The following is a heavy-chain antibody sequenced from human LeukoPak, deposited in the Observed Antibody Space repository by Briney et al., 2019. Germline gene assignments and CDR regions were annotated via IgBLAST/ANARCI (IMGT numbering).Heavy chain of an antibody. CDR3: AREFNTVGNFDY. CDR2: VYFTGNYI. J-gene: IGHJ4*02. CDR1: GFTFSRYS. Sequence: GGSLRLSCVTSGFTFSRYSMRWVRQAPGKGLEWVSSVYFTGNYISYADSVKGRFTISRDNAKNSLYLQMNSLRAEDTAVYYCAREFNTVGNFDYWGQGTLVTVSS. V-gene: IGHV3-21*01. D-gene: IGHD3-10*01.